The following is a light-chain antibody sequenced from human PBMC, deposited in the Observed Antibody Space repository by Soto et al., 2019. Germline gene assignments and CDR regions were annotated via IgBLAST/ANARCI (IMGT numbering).Light chain of an antibody. CDR1: QSISSY. CDR3: PQSYSTPTT. Sequence: DIQMTQSPSSLSASVGDRVTITCRASQSISSYLNWYQQKPGKAPKLLIYAASSLQSWVPSRFRGSGSGTDFTLTISRLQPEDFATYYCPQSYSTPTTFGQGTKVEIK. V-gene: IGKV1-39*01. J-gene: IGKJ1*01. CDR2: AAS.